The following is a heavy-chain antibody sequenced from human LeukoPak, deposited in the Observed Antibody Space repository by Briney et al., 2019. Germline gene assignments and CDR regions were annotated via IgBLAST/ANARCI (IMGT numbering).Heavy chain of an antibody. J-gene: IGHJ4*02. CDR2: ISAYNGNT. Sequence: ASVKVSCKASGYTFTSYGISWVRQAPGQGLEWMGWISAYNGNTNYAQKLQGRVTMTTDTSTSTAYMELSSLRSEDTAVYYCATHRTITMIVDRYFDYWGQGTLVTVSS. CDR1: GYTFTSYG. V-gene: IGHV1-18*01. D-gene: IGHD3-22*01. CDR3: ATHRTITMIVDRYFDY.